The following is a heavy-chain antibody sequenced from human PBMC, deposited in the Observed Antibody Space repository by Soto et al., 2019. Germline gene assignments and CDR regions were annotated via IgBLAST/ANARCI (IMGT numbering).Heavy chain of an antibody. CDR1: GFTFSSYA. CDR2: ISGSGGST. J-gene: IGHJ4*02. D-gene: IGHD3-9*01. V-gene: IGHV3-23*01. Sequence: EVQLLESGGGLVQPGGSLRLSCAASGFTFSSYAMSWVRQAPGKGLEWVSAISGSGGSTYYADFVKGRFTISRDNSKNTLYLQMNSLRDEDTAVYYCAKLGAYDILTGYRHWGQGTLVTVSS. CDR3: AKLGAYDILTGYRH.